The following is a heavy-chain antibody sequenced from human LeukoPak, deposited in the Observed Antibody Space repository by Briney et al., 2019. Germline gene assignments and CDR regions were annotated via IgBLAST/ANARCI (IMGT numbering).Heavy chain of an antibody. Sequence: SETLSLTCTVSGVSISSSSYYWGWLRQPPGKGLEWIGSIYYSGSTYYNPSLKSRVTISVDTSKNQFSLKLSSVTAADTAVYYCARLITMVRGVRVFDYWGQGTLVTVSS. CDR1: GVSISSSSYY. J-gene: IGHJ4*02. CDR2: IYYSGST. D-gene: IGHD3-10*01. V-gene: IGHV4-39*01. CDR3: ARLITMVRGVRVFDY.